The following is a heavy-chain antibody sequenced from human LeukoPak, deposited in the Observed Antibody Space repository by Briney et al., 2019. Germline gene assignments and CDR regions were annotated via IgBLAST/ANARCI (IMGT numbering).Heavy chain of an antibody. CDR3: ARDHDWDYMDV. CDR1: GFTFSTYS. V-gene: IGHV3-21*01. D-gene: IGHD3-9*01. CDR2: ISSSSSYI. J-gene: IGHJ6*03. Sequence: GGSLRLSCAASGFTFSTYSTNWVRQAPGKGLEWVSFISSSSSYIYYADSVKGRFTISRDNAKNSLYLQMNSLRAEDTAVYHCARDHDWDYMDVWGKGTTVTVSS.